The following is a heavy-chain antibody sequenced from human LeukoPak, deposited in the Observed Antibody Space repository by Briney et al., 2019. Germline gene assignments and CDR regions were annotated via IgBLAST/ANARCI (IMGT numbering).Heavy chain of an antibody. CDR1: GGTFSSYA. J-gene: IGHJ4*02. D-gene: IGHD2-15*01. Sequence: GASVKVSCKASGGTFSSYAISWVRQAPGQGLEWMGGIIPIFGTANYAQKFQGRVTITADKSTSTAYMELSSLRSEDTAVYYCARGYCSGGGCPIDYWGQGTLVTVSS. CDR3: ARGYCSGGGCPIDY. CDR2: IIPIFGTA. V-gene: IGHV1-69*06.